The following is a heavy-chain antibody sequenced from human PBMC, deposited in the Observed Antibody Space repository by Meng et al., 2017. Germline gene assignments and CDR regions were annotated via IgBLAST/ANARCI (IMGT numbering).Heavy chain of an antibody. Sequence: FKVSGLRLGTPTQTLTLTCTLSGFSLSTSGVVVGWIRQPPGKALEWLALIYWDDDKRYSPSLKSRLTITKDTSKNQVVLTMTNMDPVDTATYYCAHRRGDSREGWFDPWGQGTLVTVSS. CDR3: AHRRGDSREGWFDP. D-gene: IGHD2-21*02. CDR1: GFSLSTSGVV. CDR2: IYWDDDK. J-gene: IGHJ5*02. V-gene: IGHV2-5*02.